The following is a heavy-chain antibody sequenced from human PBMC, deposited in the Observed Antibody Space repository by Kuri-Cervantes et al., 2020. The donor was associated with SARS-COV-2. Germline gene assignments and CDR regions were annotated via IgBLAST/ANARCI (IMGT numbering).Heavy chain of an antibody. CDR3: ARGVGRLRFNWFDP. D-gene: IGHD3-3*01. J-gene: IGHJ5*02. CDR2: INHSGST. Sequence: SETLSLTCAVYGGSFSGYYWSWIRQPPGKGLEWIGVINHSGSTNYNPSLKSRVTISVDTSKNQFSLKLSSVTAADTAVYYFARGVGRLRFNWFDPWGQGTLVTVSS. V-gene: IGHV4-34*01. CDR1: GGSFSGYY.